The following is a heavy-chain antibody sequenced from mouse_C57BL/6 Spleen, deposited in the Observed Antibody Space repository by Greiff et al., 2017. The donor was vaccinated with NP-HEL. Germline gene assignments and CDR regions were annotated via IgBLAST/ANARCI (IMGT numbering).Heavy chain of an antibody. CDR2: INPGSGGA. J-gene: IGHJ3*01. CDR1: GYAFTNYL. Sequence: QVQLQQSGAELVRPGTSVKVSCKASGYAFTNYLIEWVKQRPGQGLEWIGVINPGSGGANYNEKFKGKATLTADKSSSTAYLQLSSLTSEDSAVYFCAREYYGSPFAYWGQGTLVTVSA. D-gene: IGHD1-1*01. CDR3: AREYYGSPFAY. V-gene: IGHV1-54*01.